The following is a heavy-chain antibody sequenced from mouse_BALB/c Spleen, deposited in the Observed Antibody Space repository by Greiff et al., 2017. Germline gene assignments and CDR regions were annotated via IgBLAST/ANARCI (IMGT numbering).Heavy chain of an antibody. J-gene: IGHJ3*01. Sequence: VQLKQSGAELVRSGASVKLSCTASGFNIKDYYMHWVKQRPEQGLEWIGWIDPENGDTEYAPKFQGKATMTADTSSSTAYMELSSLTSEDSAVYYCATVPTMITRGAYWGQGTLVTVSA. D-gene: IGHD2-4*01. CDR1: GFNIKDYY. V-gene: IGHV14-4*02. CDR3: ATVPTMITRGAY. CDR2: IDPENGDT.